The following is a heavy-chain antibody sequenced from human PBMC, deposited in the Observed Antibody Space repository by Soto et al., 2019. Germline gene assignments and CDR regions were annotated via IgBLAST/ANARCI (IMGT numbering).Heavy chain of an antibody. Sequence: QVQLVQSGAEVKKPGASVKVSCKASGYTFTGYYMHWVRQAPGQGLEWMGWINPNSGGTNYAQKFQGRVTMTRDTSISTAYMELSRLRSDDTAVYYCARDRYDYVWGSYIPDYWGQGTLVTVSS. CDR2: INPNSGGT. CDR1: GYTFTGYY. V-gene: IGHV1-2*02. CDR3: ARDRYDYVWGSYIPDY. D-gene: IGHD3-16*01. J-gene: IGHJ4*02.